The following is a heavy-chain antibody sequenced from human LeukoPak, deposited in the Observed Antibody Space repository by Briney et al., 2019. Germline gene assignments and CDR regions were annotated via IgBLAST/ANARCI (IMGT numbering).Heavy chain of an antibody. CDR3: ARGGTHGSGSSYYYYYYMDV. Sequence: GRSLRLSCAASGFTFSSYAMHWVRQAPGKGLEWVAVISYDGSNKYYADSVKGRFTISRDNSKNTLYLQMNSLRAEDTAVYYCARGGTHGSGSSYYYYYYMDVWGKGTTVTVSS. CDR2: ISYDGSNK. V-gene: IGHV3-30*04. J-gene: IGHJ6*03. D-gene: IGHD3-10*01. CDR1: GFTFSSYA.